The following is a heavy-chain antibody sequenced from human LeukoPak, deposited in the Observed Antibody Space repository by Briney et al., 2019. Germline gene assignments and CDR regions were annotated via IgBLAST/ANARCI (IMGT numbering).Heavy chain of an antibody. Sequence: PGGSLRLSCVASGFTSSAFWMSWVRRPPGKGLEWVANIKHDGSEKYYVDSVKGRFSISRDNAKKSLYLQMNSLRVEDTAVYYCARALSHCLDYWGQGTLVTVSS. CDR1: GFTSSAFW. J-gene: IGHJ4*02. D-gene: IGHD3-16*01. CDR2: IKHDGSEK. V-gene: IGHV3-7*01. CDR3: ARALSHCLDY.